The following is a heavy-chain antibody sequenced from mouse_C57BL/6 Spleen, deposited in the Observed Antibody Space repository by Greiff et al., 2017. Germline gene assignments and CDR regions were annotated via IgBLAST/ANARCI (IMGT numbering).Heavy chain of an antibody. V-gene: IGHV1-81*01. CDR2: IYPRSGNT. CDR1: GYTFTSYG. J-gene: IGHJ4*01. Sequence: QVQLQQSGAELARPGASVKLSCKASGYTFTSYGISWVKQRTGQGLEWIGEIYPRSGNTYYNEKFKGKATLTADKSSSTAYMELRSLTSEYSAVYFCARGDYSNYYAMDYWGQGTSVTVSS. CDR3: ARGDYSNYYAMDY. D-gene: IGHD2-5*01.